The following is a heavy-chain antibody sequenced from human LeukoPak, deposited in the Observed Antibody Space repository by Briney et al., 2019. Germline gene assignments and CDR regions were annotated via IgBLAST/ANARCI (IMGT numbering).Heavy chain of an antibody. CDR3: ATRVPKQWLVHYYGMDV. J-gene: IGHJ6*02. V-gene: IGHV1-24*01. CDR2: FDPEDGET. CDR1: GYTLTELS. Sequence: ASVKVSCKVSGYTLTELSMHWVRQAPGKGLEWMGGFDPEDGETIYAQKFQGRVTMTEDTSTDTAYMELSSLRSEDTAVYYCATRVPKQWLVHYYGMDVWGQGTTVTVSS. D-gene: IGHD6-19*01.